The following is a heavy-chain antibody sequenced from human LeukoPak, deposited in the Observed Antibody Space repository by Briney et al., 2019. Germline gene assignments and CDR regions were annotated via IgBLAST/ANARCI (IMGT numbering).Heavy chain of an antibody. V-gene: IGHV4-59*01. J-gene: IGHJ4*02. D-gene: IGHD3/OR15-3a*01. CDR2: FHNSGTS. Sequence: PSETLSLTCTVSDDSISDYYRGWIRQPPGKGLEWIGYFHNSGTSTYNPSLKSRVTISADTSKNQFSLKLNSLTTADTAVYYCAKGHLFGLDTPRAFDYWGQGTLVTVSS. CDR1: DDSISDYY. CDR3: AKGHLFGLDTPRAFDY.